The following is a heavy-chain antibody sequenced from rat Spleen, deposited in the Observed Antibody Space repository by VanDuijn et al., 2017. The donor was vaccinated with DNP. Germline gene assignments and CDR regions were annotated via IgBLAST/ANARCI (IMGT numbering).Heavy chain of an antibody. CDR2: ITSRGGST. J-gene: IGHJ3*01. CDR3: ARPYGYNNGGFAY. Sequence: EVQLVESGGDLVQPGRSLKLSCVASGFTFNNYWMTWIRQVPGKGLEWVASITSRGGSTYYPDSVKGRFTISRDNAKNTLYLQMNSLRSEDTATYYCARPYGYNNGGFAYWGQGTLVTVSS. CDR1: GFTFNNYW. V-gene: IGHV5-31*01. D-gene: IGHD1-4*01.